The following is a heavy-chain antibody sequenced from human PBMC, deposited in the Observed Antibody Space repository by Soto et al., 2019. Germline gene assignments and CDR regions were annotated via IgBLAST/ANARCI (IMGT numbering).Heavy chain of an antibody. D-gene: IGHD1-20*01. J-gene: IGHJ6*02. V-gene: IGHV3-48*03. CDR1: GFVFKNYE. CDR2: ISNSGNTI. Sequence: GGSLRLSCVASGFVFKNYEMNWVRQAPGKGLEWISYISNSGNTIYVADSMRGRFTISRDNAKNSLFLQMNSLRADDTAVYYCARDIDNRDYYYGLDVWGQGTTVTVSS. CDR3: ARDIDNRDYYYGLDV.